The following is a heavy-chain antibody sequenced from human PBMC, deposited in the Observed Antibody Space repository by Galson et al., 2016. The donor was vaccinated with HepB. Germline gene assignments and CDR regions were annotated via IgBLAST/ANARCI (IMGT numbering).Heavy chain of an antibody. V-gene: IGHV4-39*07. Sequence: SETLSLTCSVTGASISGSSYYWVWIRQPPGQGLEWIGSLYYSGTTYYSSSLKRRVTIPVNTSKNHFSLRLNSVTAADTAVYYCARESYSSSTNWFDPWGQGTQVTVSS. CDR1: GASISGSSYY. CDR3: ARESYSSSTNWFDP. J-gene: IGHJ5*02. D-gene: IGHD6-13*01. CDR2: LYYSGTT.